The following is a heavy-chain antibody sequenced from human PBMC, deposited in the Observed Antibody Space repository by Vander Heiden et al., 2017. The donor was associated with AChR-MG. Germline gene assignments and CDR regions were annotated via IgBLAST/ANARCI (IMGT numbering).Heavy chain of an antibody. CDR1: GFTFSSDA. D-gene: IGHD1-1*01. J-gene: IGHJ4*02. Sequence: EVQLLEARGGLVQPGGSLRLSCAASGFTFSSDAMSWVRQAPGKGLEWVSAISGSSGSTYNADSVKGRFTISRDKSTNTLYLQMNSLRAEDTAVYYCAKDLERPEGDYFDYWGQGTLVTVSS. CDR3: AKDLERPEGDYFDY. CDR2: ISGSSGST. V-gene: IGHV3-23*01.